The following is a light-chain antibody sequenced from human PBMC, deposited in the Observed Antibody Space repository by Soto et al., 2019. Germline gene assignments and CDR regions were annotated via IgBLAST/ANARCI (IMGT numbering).Light chain of an antibody. J-gene: IGKJ1*01. CDR1: QSVSAN. V-gene: IGKV3-15*01. CDR3: QQYNNWPRT. Sequence: MTQSPSTLSASVGDRATLSCRASQSVSANLAWYQQKPGQAPRLLIYGASTRATGIPARFSGSGSGTEFTLTISSLQSEDFAVYYCQQYNNWPRTFGQGTKVDNK. CDR2: GAS.